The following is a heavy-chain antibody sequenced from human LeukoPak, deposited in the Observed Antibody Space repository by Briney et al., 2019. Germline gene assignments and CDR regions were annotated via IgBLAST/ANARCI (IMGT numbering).Heavy chain of an antibody. CDR2: LRTSTSDI. CDR3: VRDLYGSGRYQRDY. V-gene: IGHV3-21*01. CDR1: GFTLSGYS. Sequence: GGSLRLSCAASGFTLSGYSMSWVRQAPGKGLEWVSSLRTSTSDIYYADSVKGRFTISRDNAKNSLFLQMNSLRAEDTAVYYCVRDLYGSGRYQRDYWGQGTLVTVSS. J-gene: IGHJ4*02. D-gene: IGHD3-10*01.